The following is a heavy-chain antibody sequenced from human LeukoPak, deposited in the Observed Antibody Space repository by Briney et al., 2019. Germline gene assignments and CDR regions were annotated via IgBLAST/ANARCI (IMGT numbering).Heavy chain of an antibody. D-gene: IGHD2-15*01. J-gene: IGHJ6*03. V-gene: IGHV3-21*01. CDR3: ARYSEVYYYVDV. CDR1: GFTFDTYN. CDR2: IRSYSSYI. Sequence: GGSLRLSCAASGFTFDTYNFNWVRQAPGKGLERVATIRSYSSYIHYAGSVKGRFTISRDDAKKSIYLLMNSLRVEDTAVYFCARYSEVYYYVDVWGTGTTVTVSS.